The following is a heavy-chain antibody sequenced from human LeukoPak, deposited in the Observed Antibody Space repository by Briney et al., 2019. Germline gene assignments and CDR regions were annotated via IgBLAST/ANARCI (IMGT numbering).Heavy chain of an antibody. CDR3: ARAKRNGFDI. J-gene: IGHJ3*02. V-gene: IGHV3-48*01. Sequence: GGSLRLSCAASGFTFSSHGMNWVRQAPGKGLEWVSYIRSSSTTIYYADSVKGRLTISRDNAKNSLYLQMNSLRAEDTAVYYCARAKRNGFDIWGQGTMVTVSS. CDR1: GFTFSSHG. CDR2: IRSSSTTI.